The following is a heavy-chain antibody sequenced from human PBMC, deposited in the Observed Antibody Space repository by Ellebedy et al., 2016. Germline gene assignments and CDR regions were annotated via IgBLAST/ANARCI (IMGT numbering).Heavy chain of an antibody. Sequence: GESLKISXAASGFTLSSYAMSWVRQAPGKGLEWVSAISGSGGSTYYADSVKGRFTISRDNSKNTLYLQMNSLRAEDTAVYYCAKDPRYDSSGHILDYWGQGTLVTVSS. CDR1: GFTLSSYA. CDR3: AKDPRYDSSGHILDY. V-gene: IGHV3-23*01. J-gene: IGHJ4*02. CDR2: ISGSGGST. D-gene: IGHD3-22*01.